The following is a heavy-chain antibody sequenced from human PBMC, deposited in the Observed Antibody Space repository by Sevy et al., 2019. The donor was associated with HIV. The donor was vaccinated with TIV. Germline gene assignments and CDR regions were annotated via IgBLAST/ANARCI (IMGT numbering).Heavy chain of an antibody. CDR3: SRSVYGSGTYLNDY. CDR1: GYTFTGYY. Sequence: ASVKVSCKASGYTFTGYYIHWVRQAPGQGLEWMEWINPNGGGTNYAQKFQGRVTMTGDTSISTAYMDLTRLRSDDTAVYYCSRSVYGSGTYLNDYCGQGTLVTVSS. J-gene: IGHJ4*02. D-gene: IGHD3-10*01. CDR2: INPNGGGT. V-gene: IGHV1-2*02.